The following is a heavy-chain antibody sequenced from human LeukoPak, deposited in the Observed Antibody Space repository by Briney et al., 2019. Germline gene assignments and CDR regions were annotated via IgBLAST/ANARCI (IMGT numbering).Heavy chain of an antibody. D-gene: IGHD5-18*01. CDR2: ISGSGGST. CDR3: AKDMMSVDTAMASGY. V-gene: IGHV3-23*01. J-gene: IGHJ4*02. Sequence: GGSLRLSCAASGFTFSSYAMSWVRQAPGKGLEWVSAISGSGGSTYYADSVKGRFTISRDNAKNSLYLQMNSLRAEDTALYYCAKDMMSVDTAMASGYWGQGTLVAVSS. CDR1: GFTFSSYA.